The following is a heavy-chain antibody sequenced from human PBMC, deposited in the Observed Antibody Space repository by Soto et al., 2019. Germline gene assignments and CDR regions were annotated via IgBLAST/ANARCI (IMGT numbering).Heavy chain of an antibody. V-gene: IGHV3-33*01. D-gene: IGHD2-15*01. Sequence: QVQLVESGGGVVQPGRSLRLSCAASGFTFSSYGMHWVRQAPGKGLEWVAVIWYDRSNKYYADSVKGRFTISRDNSKNTLYLQMNSLRAEDTAVYYCARVVGGYCSGGSCYEFDYWGQGTLVTVSS. CDR2: IWYDRSNK. CDR1: GFTFSSYG. J-gene: IGHJ4*02. CDR3: ARVVGGYCSGGSCYEFDY.